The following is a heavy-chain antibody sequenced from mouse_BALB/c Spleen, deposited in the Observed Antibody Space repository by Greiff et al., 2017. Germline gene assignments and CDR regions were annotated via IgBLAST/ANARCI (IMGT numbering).Heavy chain of an antibody. V-gene: IGHV3-8*02. CDR3: ARSTMITTGYAMDY. Sequence: EVQLQQSGPSLVKPSQTLSLTCSVTGDSITSGYWNWIRKFPGNKLEYMGYISYSGSTYYNPSLKSRISITRDTSKNQYYLQLNSVTTEDTATYYCARSTMITTGYAMDYWGQGTSVTVSS. CDR1: GDSITSGY. D-gene: IGHD2-4*01. J-gene: IGHJ4*01. CDR2: ISYSGST.